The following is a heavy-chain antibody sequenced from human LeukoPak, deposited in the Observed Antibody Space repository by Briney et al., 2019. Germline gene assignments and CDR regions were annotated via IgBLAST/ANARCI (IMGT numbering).Heavy chain of an antibody. J-gene: IGHJ4*02. CDR1: GGSISSYY. CDR3: ARVERIFGVAGPVDY. Sequence: SETLSLTCTVSGGSISSYYWSRIRQPPGKGLEWIGYIYHSGSTYYNPSLKSRVTISVDRSKNQFSLKLSSVTAADTAVYYCARVERIFGVAGPVDYWGQGTLVTVSS. V-gene: IGHV4-59*12. CDR2: IYHSGST. D-gene: IGHD3-3*01.